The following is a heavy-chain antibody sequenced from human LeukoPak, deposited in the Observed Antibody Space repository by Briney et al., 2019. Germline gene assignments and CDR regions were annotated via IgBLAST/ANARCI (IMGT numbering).Heavy chain of an antibody. D-gene: IGHD4-17*01. CDR3: ARDRAHYGVNWFDP. CDR1: GGSISSGDCY. J-gene: IGHJ5*02. CDR2: IYYSGST. Sequence: TLSLTCSISGGSISSGDCYWSSIRQPPGNGLEWMGYIYYSGSTYYNPSLKSRVTISVDTSKNKFSLKLSSVTAADTAVYYCARDRAHYGVNWFDPWGQGNLVTVSS. V-gene: IGHV4-30-4*08.